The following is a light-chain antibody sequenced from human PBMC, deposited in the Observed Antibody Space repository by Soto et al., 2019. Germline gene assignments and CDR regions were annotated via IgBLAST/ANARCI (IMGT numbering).Light chain of an antibody. V-gene: IGKV3-20*01. Sequence: MMMTQSPATLSVSPGERATLSCRASQSVSSNLAWYQQKPGQAPRLLIYGASSRATGIPDRFSGSGSGTDFTLTISRLEPEDFAVYYCQQYGSSPRTFGQGTKV. CDR2: GAS. CDR1: QSVSSN. CDR3: QQYGSSPRT. J-gene: IGKJ1*01.